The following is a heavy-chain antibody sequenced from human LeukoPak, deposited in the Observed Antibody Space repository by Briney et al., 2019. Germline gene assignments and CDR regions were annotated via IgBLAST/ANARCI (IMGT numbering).Heavy chain of an antibody. V-gene: IGHV3-53*01. CDR2: IYSGGST. J-gene: IGHJ5*02. CDR3: ASSRTAASSNWFDP. D-gene: IGHD6-13*01. CDR1: GFTVSSNY. Sequence: PGGSLRLSCAASGFTVSSNYMSWVRQAPGKGLEWVSVIYSGGSTYYADSVKGRFTISRDNSKNTLYLQMNSLRTEDTAVYYCASSRTAASSNWFDPWGQGTLVTVSS.